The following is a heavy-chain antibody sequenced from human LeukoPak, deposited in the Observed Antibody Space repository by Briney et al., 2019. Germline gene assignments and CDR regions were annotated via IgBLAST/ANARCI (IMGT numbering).Heavy chain of an antibody. CDR2: IWYDGSNK. Sequence: GGSLRLSCAASGFTFSSYGMHWVRQAPGKGLEWVAVIWYDGSNKYYADSVKGRFTISRDNSKNTLYLQMNSLRAEDTAVYYCARGQLYGSGSFDYWGQGTLVTVSS. J-gene: IGHJ4*02. CDR1: GFTFSSYG. D-gene: IGHD3-10*01. CDR3: ARGQLYGSGSFDY. V-gene: IGHV3-33*01.